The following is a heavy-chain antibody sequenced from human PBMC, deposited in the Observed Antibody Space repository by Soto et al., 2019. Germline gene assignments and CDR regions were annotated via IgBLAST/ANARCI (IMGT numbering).Heavy chain of an antibody. D-gene: IGHD3-10*01. CDR2: VYPGDSET. CDR1: GYRFTAYW. J-gene: IGHJ6*02. CDR3: SRGRLWLGEGRPFYNYGMDV. Sequence: PXDSLNVSWQCSGYRFTAYWGGLVLQKPGEGPEWMGVVYPGDSETRYSPSFQGQVTISVDKSIGTAYLQWSSLKTSDTAMYFCSRGRLWLGEGRPFYNYGMDVCGQRTTVTVSS. V-gene: IGHV5-51*01.